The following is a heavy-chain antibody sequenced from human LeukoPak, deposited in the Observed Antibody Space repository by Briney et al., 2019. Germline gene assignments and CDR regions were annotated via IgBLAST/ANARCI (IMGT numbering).Heavy chain of an antibody. V-gene: IGHV5-51*01. CDR2: IYPGDSDT. CDR1: GYSFTSYW. D-gene: IGHD5-18*01. CDR3: ARTAITDPTMVTPYYYAMDV. Sequence: GESLKISCKGSGYSFTSYWIGWVRQMPGKGLEWMGIIYPGDSDTRYSPPFQGQVTISADKSISTAYLQWSSLKTSDTAKYYCARTAITDPTMVTPYYYAMDVWGQGTAVTVSS. J-gene: IGHJ6*02.